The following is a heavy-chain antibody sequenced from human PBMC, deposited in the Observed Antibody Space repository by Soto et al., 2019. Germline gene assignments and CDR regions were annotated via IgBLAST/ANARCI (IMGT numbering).Heavy chain of an antibody. V-gene: IGHV4-61*01. J-gene: IGHJ5*02. Sequence: SETLSVRCTVSGGSVSSGSYYWSWIRHPPGKGLEWIGYIYYSGSTNYNPSLKSRVTISVDTSKNQFSLKLSSVTAADTAVYYCARGDDTAMVMENWFDPWGQGTLVTVSS. D-gene: IGHD5-18*01. CDR3: ARGDDTAMVMENWFDP. CDR1: GGSVSSGSYY. CDR2: IYYSGST.